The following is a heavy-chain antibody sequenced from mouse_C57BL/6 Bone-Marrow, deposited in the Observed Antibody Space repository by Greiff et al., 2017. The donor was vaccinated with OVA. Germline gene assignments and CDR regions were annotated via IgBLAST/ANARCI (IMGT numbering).Heavy chain of an antibody. J-gene: IGHJ4*01. D-gene: IGHD2-4*01. Sequence: VQLKQSVAELVRPGASVKLSCTASGFNIKNTYMHWVKQRPEQGLEWIGRIDPANGNTKYAPKFQGKATLTADTSSNTAYLQLSSLTSEDTAIYYCARDDYALYYAMDYWGQGTSVTVSS. V-gene: IGHV14-3*01. CDR2: IDPANGNT. CDR1: GFNIKNTY. CDR3: ARDDYALYYAMDY.